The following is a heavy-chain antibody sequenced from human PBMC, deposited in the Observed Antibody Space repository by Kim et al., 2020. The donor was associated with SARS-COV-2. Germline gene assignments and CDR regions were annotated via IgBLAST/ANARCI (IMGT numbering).Heavy chain of an antibody. V-gene: IGHV4-4*07. CDR2: IYTSGST. D-gene: IGHD3-16*02. CDR3: ARGRMDLYDYVWGSYRYLSFDY. Sequence: SETLSLTCTVSGGSISSYYWSWIRQPAGKGLEWIGRIYTSGSTNYNPSLKSRVTMSVDTSKNQFSLKLSSVTAADTAVYYCARGRMDLYDYVWGSYRYLSFDYWGQGTLVTVSS. J-gene: IGHJ4*02. CDR1: GGSISSYY.